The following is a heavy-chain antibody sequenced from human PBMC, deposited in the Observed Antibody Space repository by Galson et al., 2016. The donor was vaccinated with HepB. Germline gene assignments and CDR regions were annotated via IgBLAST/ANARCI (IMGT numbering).Heavy chain of an antibody. J-gene: IGHJ6*04. CDR2: IAYHGS. D-gene: IGHD3-3*01. V-gene: IGHV3-30-3*02. CDR1: GFTFSSYP. CDR3: AKREDPSVGDDFLSGYSMGV. Sequence: SLRLSCAASGFTFSSYPMHWGRQAPGKGLEWVAGIAYHGSYYADSVMGRFTISRDNSNNTLYLQMNSLRAEDTAVYYCAKREDPSVGDDFLSGYSMGVWGKGTTVTVSS.